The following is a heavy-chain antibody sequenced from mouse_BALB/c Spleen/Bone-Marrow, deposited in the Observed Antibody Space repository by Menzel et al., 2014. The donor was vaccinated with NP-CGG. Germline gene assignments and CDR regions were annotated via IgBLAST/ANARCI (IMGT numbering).Heavy chain of an antibody. CDR1: GYTFTSYW. CDR3: ARNFPFDY. J-gene: IGHJ2*01. CDR2: IYPGDGDT. V-gene: IGHV1-87*01. Sequence: VKVIESGAELARPGASVKLSCKASGYTFTSYWMQWVKRRPGQGLEWIGAIYPGDGDTGYTQKFKGKATLTADKSSTTAYMQLSSLTSEDSAVYYCARNFPFDYWGQGTTLTVSS.